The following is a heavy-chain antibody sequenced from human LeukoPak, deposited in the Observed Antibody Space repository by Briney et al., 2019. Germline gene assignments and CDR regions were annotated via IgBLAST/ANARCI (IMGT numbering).Heavy chain of an antibody. V-gene: IGHV3-48*03. D-gene: IGHD6-19*01. J-gene: IGHJ4*02. CDR1: GFTFSSYE. Sequence: GGSLRLSCAASGFTFSSYEMNWVRQAPGKGLEWVSYISGSGSTIYYADSVKGRFTISRDNAKKSLYLQMNSLRAEDTAAYYCARDETVAGPYYFDFWGQGTLVTVSS. CDR3: ARDETVAGPYYFDF. CDR2: ISGSGSTI.